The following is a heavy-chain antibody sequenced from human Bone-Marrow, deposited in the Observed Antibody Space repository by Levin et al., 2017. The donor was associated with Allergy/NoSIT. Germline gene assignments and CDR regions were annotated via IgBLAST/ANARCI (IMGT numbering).Heavy chain of an antibody. CDR3: ARFPVPVKAYAADI. Sequence: PGGSLRLSCTVSGDSINSYYWGWIRQPPGKGLEFVGFSYFSGSTHYNPSLKSRVSILVDTSKNHFSLRLTSVTAADTAVYFCARFPVPVKAYAADIWGQGTLVSVSS. CDR2: SYFSGST. D-gene: IGHD3-16*02. J-gene: IGHJ3*02. CDR1: GDSINSYY. V-gene: IGHV4-59*08.